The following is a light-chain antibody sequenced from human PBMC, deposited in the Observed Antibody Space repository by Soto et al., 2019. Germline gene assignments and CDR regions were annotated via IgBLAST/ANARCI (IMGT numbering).Light chain of an antibody. Sequence: DIQLTQSPCALSASLEDRVTITCRASQSISSYLTWYQQKPGKAPKLLIYAASSWPTGIPSRFRGSGSGTDFIITIISLQPEDFAADYCQQSYSFPRTFGQGTRLEIK. V-gene: IGKV1-39*01. CDR2: AAS. J-gene: IGKJ5*01. CDR1: QSISSY. CDR3: QQSYSFPRT.